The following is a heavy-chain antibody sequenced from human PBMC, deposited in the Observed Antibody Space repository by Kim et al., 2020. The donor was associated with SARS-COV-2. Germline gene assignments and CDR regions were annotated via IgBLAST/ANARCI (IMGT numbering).Heavy chain of an antibody. J-gene: IGHJ6*02. CDR1: GGSFSGYY. Sequence: SETLSLTCAVYGGSFSGYYWSWIRQPPGKGLEWIGEINHSGSTNYNPSLKSRVTISVDTSKNQFSLKLSSVTAADTAVYYCARAVYYDSSGYYYVLYYYYGMDVWGQGTTVTVSS. CDR3: ARAVYYDSSGYYYVLYYYYGMDV. D-gene: IGHD3-22*01. CDR2: INHSGST. V-gene: IGHV4-34*01.